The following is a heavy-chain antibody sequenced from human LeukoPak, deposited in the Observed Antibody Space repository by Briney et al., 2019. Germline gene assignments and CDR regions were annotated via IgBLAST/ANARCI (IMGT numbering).Heavy chain of an antibody. J-gene: IGHJ3*02. Sequence: SETLSLTCAVYGGSFSGYYWNWIRQPSGKGLEWIGEINHSGSTNYNPSLKSRVTISVDTSKNQFSLKLSSMTAADTAVYYCARPLGYYYDSSGSYAFDIWGQGTMVTVSS. D-gene: IGHD3-22*01. V-gene: IGHV4-34*01. CDR1: GGSFSGYY. CDR3: ARPLGYYYDSSGSYAFDI. CDR2: INHSGST.